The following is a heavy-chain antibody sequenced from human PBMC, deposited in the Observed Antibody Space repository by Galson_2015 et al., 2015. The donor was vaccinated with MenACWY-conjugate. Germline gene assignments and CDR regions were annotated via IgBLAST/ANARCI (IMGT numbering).Heavy chain of an antibody. J-gene: IGHJ4*02. Sequence: QSGAEVKKPGESLRISCKGSGYSFTSYWISWVRQMPGKGLEWMGRIDPSDSYTNYSPSFQGHVTISADKSISTAYLQWSSLKASDTAMYYCARGIKKAMVRGVIITPDYWGQGTLVTVSS. CDR3: ARGIKKAMVRGVIITPDY. CDR2: IDPSDSYT. D-gene: IGHD3-10*01. CDR1: GYSFTSYW. V-gene: IGHV5-10-1*01.